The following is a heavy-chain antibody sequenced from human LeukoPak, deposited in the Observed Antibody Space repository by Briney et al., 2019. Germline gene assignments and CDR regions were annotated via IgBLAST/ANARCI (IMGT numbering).Heavy chain of an antibody. CDR3: ANREGGYTYEPFDY. Sequence: GGSLRLSCAASGFTFSTYAMSWVRQAPGRGLEWVSSISGSSDTTYYADSVKGRFTISRDNSKNTLYLQMNSLRAEDTAVYYCANREGGYTYEPFDYWGQGTLVPVSS. V-gene: IGHV3-23*01. CDR1: GFTFSTYA. D-gene: IGHD5-18*01. CDR2: ISGSSDTT. J-gene: IGHJ4*02.